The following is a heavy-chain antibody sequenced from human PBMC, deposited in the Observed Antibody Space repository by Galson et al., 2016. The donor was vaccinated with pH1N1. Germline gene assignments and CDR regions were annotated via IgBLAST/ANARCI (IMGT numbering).Heavy chain of an antibody. J-gene: IGHJ4*02. CDR3: ARQPYCDTTSCPFDY. V-gene: IGHV5-51*01. CDR2: IYPGDSDT. Sequence: QSGAEVKKPGESLRISCQGSGSSFTSYWIAWVRQMPGKGLEWMGIIYPGDSDTRYSPSFQGQVTIAADKSISTAYLQWSSLRASDTAMYYCARQPYCDTTSCPFDYWGQGTLVTVSS. D-gene: IGHD2-2*01. CDR1: GSSFTSYW.